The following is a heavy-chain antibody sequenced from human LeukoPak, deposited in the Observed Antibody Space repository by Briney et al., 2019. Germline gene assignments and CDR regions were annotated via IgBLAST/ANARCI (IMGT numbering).Heavy chain of an antibody. D-gene: IGHD6-6*01. CDR1: GFTISSNY. CDR2: IYSGGST. V-gene: IGHV3-66*01. CDR3: ATDRSSPAFDI. J-gene: IGHJ3*02. Sequence: GGSLRLSCAASGFTISSNYMSWVRQAPGKGLEWVSVIYSGGSTYYADSVKGRFTISRDNSKNTLYLQMNSLRAEDTAVYYCATDRSSPAFDIWGQGTMVTVSS.